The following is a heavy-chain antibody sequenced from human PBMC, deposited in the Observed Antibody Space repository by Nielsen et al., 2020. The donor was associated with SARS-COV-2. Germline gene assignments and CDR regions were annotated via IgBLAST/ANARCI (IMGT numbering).Heavy chain of an antibody. CDR3: ARDLKVVVALVYYYYGMDV. D-gene: IGHD3-22*01. V-gene: IGHV3-23*01. CDR1: GFTFSSYA. CDR2: ISGSGGST. Sequence: GGSLRLSCAASGFTFSSYAMSWVRQAPGKGLEWVSAISGSGGSTYYADSVKGRFTISRDNSKNSLYLQMNSLRDEDTAVYYCARDLKVVVALVYYYYGMDVWGQGTTVTVSS. J-gene: IGHJ6*02.